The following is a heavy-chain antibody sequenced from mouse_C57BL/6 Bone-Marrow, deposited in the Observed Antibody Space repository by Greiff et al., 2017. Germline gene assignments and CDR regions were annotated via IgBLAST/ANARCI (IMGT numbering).Heavy chain of an antibody. CDR3: ARSPNDYVAWFAY. D-gene: IGHD2-4*01. Sequence: EVQGVESGGGLVQPGGSLSLSCAASGFTFTDYYMSWVRQPPGKALEWLGFIRNKANGYTTEYSASVKGRFTISRDNSQSILYLQMNALRAEDSATYYCARSPNDYVAWFAYWGQGTLVTVSA. V-gene: IGHV7-3*01. CDR1: GFTFTDYY. CDR2: IRNKANGYTT. J-gene: IGHJ3*01.